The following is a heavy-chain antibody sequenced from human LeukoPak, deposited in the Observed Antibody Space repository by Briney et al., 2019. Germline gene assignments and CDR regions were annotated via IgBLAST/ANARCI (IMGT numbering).Heavy chain of an antibody. Sequence: GGSLRLSCAASGFTFSSYAMSWVSQAPGKGLEWVSVISSSGGSTYYADSVKGRFTISRDNSKNTLYLQMNSLRAEDTAVYYCAKCGSSTSCRSFDYWGQGTLVTVSS. CDR1: GFTFSSYA. V-gene: IGHV3-23*01. CDR2: ISSSGGST. D-gene: IGHD2-2*01. CDR3: AKCGSSTSCRSFDY. J-gene: IGHJ4*02.